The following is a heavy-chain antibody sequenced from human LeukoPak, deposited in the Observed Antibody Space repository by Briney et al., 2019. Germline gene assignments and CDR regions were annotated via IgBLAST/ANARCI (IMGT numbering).Heavy chain of an antibody. D-gene: IGHD5-18*01. Sequence: PGGSLRLSCAGSGFTFDDYAMHWVRQAPGKGLEWVSLISRDGGYTNYADSVKGRFTISRDNSKNSLYVQMNSLRTEDTALYYCAKPTYGGGGYSFHYYYGMDVWGQGTTVTVSS. CDR1: GFTFDDYA. V-gene: IGHV3-43*02. J-gene: IGHJ6*02. CDR2: ISRDGGYT. CDR3: AKPTYGGGGYSFHYYYGMDV.